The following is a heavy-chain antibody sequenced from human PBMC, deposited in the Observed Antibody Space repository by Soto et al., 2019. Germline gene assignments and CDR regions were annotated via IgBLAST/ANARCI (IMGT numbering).Heavy chain of an antibody. D-gene: IGHD1-26*01. CDR1: GGSITSSSYY. V-gene: IGHV4-39*01. CDR3: ATQEVGGTYVYTFDS. CDR2: IYYSGST. J-gene: IGHJ5*01. Sequence: PSETLSLTCTVSGGSITSSSYYWGWNRQPPGKGLEWIGSIYYSGSTYYNPSLKSRVTISVDTSKNQFSLKLSSVTAADTAVYYCATQEVGGTYVYTFDSWGQGTLVTVSS.